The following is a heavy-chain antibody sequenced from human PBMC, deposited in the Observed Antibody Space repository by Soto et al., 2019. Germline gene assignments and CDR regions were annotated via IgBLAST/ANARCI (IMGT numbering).Heavy chain of an antibody. CDR3: TRHEEFGSGSYYNGFDY. V-gene: IGHV3-73*01. J-gene: IGHJ4*02. CDR1: GFTFSGSA. Sequence: PGGSLRLSCAASGFTFSGSAMHWVRQASGKGLEWVGRIRSKANSYATAYAASVKGRFTISRDDSKNTAYLQMNSLKTEDTAVYYCTRHEEFGSGSYYNGFDYWGQGTLVTVSS. CDR2: IRSKANSYAT. D-gene: IGHD3-10*01.